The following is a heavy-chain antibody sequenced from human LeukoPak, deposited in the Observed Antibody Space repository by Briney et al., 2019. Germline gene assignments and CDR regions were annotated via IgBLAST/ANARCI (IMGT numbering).Heavy chain of an antibody. J-gene: IGHJ3*02. CDR1: GGSISSGSYY. CDR2: IYTSGST. V-gene: IGHV4-61*02. Sequence: PSETLSLTCTVSGGSISSGSYYWSWIRQPAGKGLEWIGRIYTSGSTNYNPSLKSRVTMSVDTSKNQFSLKLSSVTAADTAVYYCARAALDTAMVTDAFDIWGQGTMVTVSS. CDR3: ARAALDTAMVTDAFDI. D-gene: IGHD5-18*01.